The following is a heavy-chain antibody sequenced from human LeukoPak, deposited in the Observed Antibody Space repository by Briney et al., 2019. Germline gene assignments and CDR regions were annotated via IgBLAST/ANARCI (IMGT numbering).Heavy chain of an antibody. CDR2: INAGNGNT. D-gene: IGHD2-2*01. CDR1: GYTFTSYA. V-gene: IGHV1-3*01. Sequence: ASVKVSCKASGYTFTSYAMHWVRQAPGQRLEWMGWINAGNGNTKYSQKFQGRVTITRDTSASTAYMELSSLRSEDTAVYYCARGHHIVVVPAAPYGTDVWGQGTTVTVSS. CDR3: ARGHHIVVVPAAPYGTDV. J-gene: IGHJ6*02.